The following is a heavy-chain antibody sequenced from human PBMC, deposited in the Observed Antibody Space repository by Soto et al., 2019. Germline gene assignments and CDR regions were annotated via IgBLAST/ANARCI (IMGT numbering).Heavy chain of an antibody. Sequence: QVQLVQSGAVVKKPGASVKVSCKASGYTFTSYGISWVRQAPGQGLEWMGWISAYNGNTNYAQKLQGRVTMTTDTSTSTAYMELRSLRSDDTAVYYCARQVWYSSSWYTGNWFDPWGQGTLVTVSS. CDR3: ARQVWYSSSWYTGNWFDP. J-gene: IGHJ5*02. CDR1: GYTFTSYG. D-gene: IGHD6-13*01. V-gene: IGHV1-18*04. CDR2: ISAYNGNT.